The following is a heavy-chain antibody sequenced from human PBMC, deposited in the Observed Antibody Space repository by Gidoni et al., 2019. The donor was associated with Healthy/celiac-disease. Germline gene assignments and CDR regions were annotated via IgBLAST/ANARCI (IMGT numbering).Heavy chain of an antibody. V-gene: IGHV3-13*01. CDR1: GFTFSSYD. D-gene: IGHD2-21*02. Sequence: EVQLVESGGGLVQPGGSLRLSCAASGFTFSSYDMHWVRQATGKGLELVSAIGTAGDTYYPGSVNGRFTISRENAKNSLYLQMNSLRAGDMAVYYCARGGDRGYYYYGMDVWGQGTTVTVSS. CDR2: IGTAGDT. CDR3: ARGGDRGYYYYGMDV. J-gene: IGHJ6*02.